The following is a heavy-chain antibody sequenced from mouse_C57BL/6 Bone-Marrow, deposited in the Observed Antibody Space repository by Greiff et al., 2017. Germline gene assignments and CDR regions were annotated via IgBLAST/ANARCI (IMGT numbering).Heavy chain of an antibody. J-gene: IGHJ4*01. Sequence: VKLQESGAELVRPGTSVKVSCKASGYAFTNYLIEWVKQRPGQGLEWIGVINPGSGGTNYNEKFKGKATLTADKSSSTAYMQLSSLTSEDSAVYFCARRYYGSIPYAMDYWGQGTSVTVSS. CDR2: INPGSGGT. D-gene: IGHD1-1*01. CDR1: GYAFTNYL. CDR3: ARRYYGSIPYAMDY. V-gene: IGHV1-54*01.